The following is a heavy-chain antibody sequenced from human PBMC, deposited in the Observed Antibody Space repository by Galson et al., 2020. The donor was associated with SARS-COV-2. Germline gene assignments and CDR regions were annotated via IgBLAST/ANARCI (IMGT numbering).Heavy chain of an antibody. D-gene: IGHD3-9*01. J-gene: IGHJ4*02. CDR1: GFTFSSYA. V-gene: IGHV3-30-3*01. CDR3: ARDYDISTGYFRGLFDY. CDR2: ISHDGVSN. Sequence: GESLKISCAASGFTFSSYAMHWVRQAPGKGLEWVAVISHDGVSNHYGDSVKGRFTISRDNSKNTLYLQVNSLRAEDTAVYYCARDYDISTGYFRGLFDYWGQGILVTVSS.